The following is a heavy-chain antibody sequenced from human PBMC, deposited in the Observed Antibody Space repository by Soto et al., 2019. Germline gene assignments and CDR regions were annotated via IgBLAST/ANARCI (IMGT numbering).Heavy chain of an antibody. J-gene: IGHJ6*03. CDR3: ARKGAAASYAHYYMDV. Sequence: SETLSLTCTVSGGSISPYYWSWIRQPPGKGLEWIGYVYYSGNTNYNPSLESRVTISVDTSRNRFSLNLTSATAADTAVYYCARKGAAASYAHYYMDVWGRGTAVTVS. V-gene: IGHV4-59*01. CDR2: VYYSGNT. CDR1: GGSISPYY. D-gene: IGHD6-13*01.